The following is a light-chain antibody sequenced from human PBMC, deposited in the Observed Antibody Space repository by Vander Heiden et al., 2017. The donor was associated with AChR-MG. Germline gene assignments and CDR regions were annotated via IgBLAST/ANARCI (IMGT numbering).Light chain of an antibody. CDR2: WAS. Sequence: DIVMTQSPDSLAVSLGERATINCKSSQSVLSSSNNRNYLAWYQQKPGQPPKLLIYWASTRESGVPDRFSGGGSGTDFTLTISSLQAEDVAVYYCQQEDSIPCTFGQGTKLEIK. CDR3: QQEDSIPCT. V-gene: IGKV4-1*01. CDR1: QSVLSSSNNRNY. J-gene: IGKJ2*02.